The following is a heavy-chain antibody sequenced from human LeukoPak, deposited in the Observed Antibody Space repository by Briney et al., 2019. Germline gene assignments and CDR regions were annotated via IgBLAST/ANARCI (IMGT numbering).Heavy chain of an antibody. V-gene: IGHV3-23*01. CDR2: ISGSGGST. CDR1: GFTFSSYA. D-gene: IGHD2-15*01. CDR3: AKELGYCSGGSCYVGFDY. Sequence: PGGSLRLSCAASGFTFSSYAMSWVRQAPGKGLEWVSAISGSGGSTYYADSVKGRFTISRDNSKNTLYLQMNSLRAEDTAVYYCAKELGYCSGGSCYVGFDYWGPGTLVTVSS. J-gene: IGHJ4*02.